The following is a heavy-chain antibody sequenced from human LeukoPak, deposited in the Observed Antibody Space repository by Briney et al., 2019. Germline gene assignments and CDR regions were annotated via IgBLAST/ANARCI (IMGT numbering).Heavy chain of an antibody. CDR1: AGSISSYY. CDR3: ERDDYGDYEFDY. D-gene: IGHD4-17*01. V-gene: IGHV4-59*01. J-gene: IGHJ4*02. CDR2: IYYSGST. Sequence: NPSENLSLTCTVSAGSISSYYWSWLRQPPGKGLEWFGYIYYSGSTNYNPSLKSRVTISVDTSKNQFSLKLSSVTAADTAGCYCERDDYGDYEFDYWGQGTLVTVSS.